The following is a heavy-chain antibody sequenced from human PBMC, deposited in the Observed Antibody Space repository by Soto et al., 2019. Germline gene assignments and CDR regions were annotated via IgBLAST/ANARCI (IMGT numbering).Heavy chain of an antibody. CDR2: ISSSSSTI. J-gene: IGHJ4*02. CDR3: ARGEMATIMSVPHKLFDY. Sequence: GGSLRLSCAASGFTFSSYSMNWVRQAPGKGLEWVSYISSSSSTIYYADSVKGRFTISRDNAKNSLYLQMNSLRDEDTAVYYCARGEMATIMSVPHKLFDYWGQGTLVTVSS. V-gene: IGHV3-48*02. CDR1: GFTFSSYS. D-gene: IGHD5-12*01.